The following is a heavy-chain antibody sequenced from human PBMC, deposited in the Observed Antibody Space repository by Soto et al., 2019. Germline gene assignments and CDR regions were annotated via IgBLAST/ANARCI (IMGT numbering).Heavy chain of an antibody. J-gene: IGHJ6*02. CDR1: GGSISSGGYY. D-gene: IGHD1-1*01. V-gene: IGHV4-31*03. CDR3: ARFGAEWEYRSTGTRLLPTNYGMDV. Sequence: PSETLSLTCTVSGGSISSGGYYWRWIRQHPGKGLEWIGYIYYSGSTYYNPSLKSRVTISVDTSKNQFSLKLSSVTAADTAVYYCARFGAEWEYRSTGTRLLPTNYGMDVWGQGTTVTVSS. CDR2: IYYSGST.